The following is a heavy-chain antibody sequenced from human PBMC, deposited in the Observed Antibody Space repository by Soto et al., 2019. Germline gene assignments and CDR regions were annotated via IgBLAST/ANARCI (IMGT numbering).Heavy chain of an antibody. D-gene: IGHD6-6*01. CDR3: AKTFLESLAARRFREKHYYMDV. CDR2: ISGSGGST. CDR1: GFTFSSYA. J-gene: IGHJ6*03. V-gene: IGHV3-23*01. Sequence: GGSLRLSCAASGFTFSSYAMSWVRQAPGKGLEWVSAISGSGGSTYYADSVKGRFTISRDNSKNTLYLQMNSLRAEDTAVYYCAKTFLESLAARRFREKHYYMDVWGKGTTVTVSS.